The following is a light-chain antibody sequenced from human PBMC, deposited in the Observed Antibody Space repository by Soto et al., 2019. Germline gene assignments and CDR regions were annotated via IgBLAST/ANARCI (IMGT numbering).Light chain of an antibody. Sequence: QSVLTQPASVSGSPGQSITISCTGTSSDVGGYDYVSWYQLHPGKAPKLMVFEVSNRPSGVSYRFSGSKSGNTASLTISGLQAEDEADYFGTSYSISTAYLFGTGTKVTVL. J-gene: IGLJ1*01. CDR2: EVS. CDR1: SSDVGGYDY. CDR3: TSYSISTAYL. V-gene: IGLV2-14*01.